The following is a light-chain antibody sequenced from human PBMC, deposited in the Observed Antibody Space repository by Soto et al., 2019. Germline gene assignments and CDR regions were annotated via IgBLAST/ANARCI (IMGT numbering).Light chain of an antibody. Sequence: QSALTQPASVSGSPGQSITISCTGTSSDVGGYNYVSWYQQHPGKAPKLMIYEVNNRPSGVSNRFSGSKSGNTASLTISVLQAHDDAYYYCNSYTSSSTRVFGGGTKLTVL. J-gene: IGLJ2*01. CDR2: EVN. CDR1: SSDVGGYNY. V-gene: IGLV2-14*01. CDR3: NSYTSSSTRV.